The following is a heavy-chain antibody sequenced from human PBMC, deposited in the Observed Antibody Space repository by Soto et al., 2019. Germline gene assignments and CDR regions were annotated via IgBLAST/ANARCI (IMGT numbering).Heavy chain of an antibody. D-gene: IGHD6-13*01. CDR1: GSTFSSPD. Sequence: EEQLVESGGGLVQPGGPRRLSWAAPGSTFSSPDMPWVRQVTGKGLEWVSAIGAGGDTYYPDSVKGRFTISRENAKNSLYLQMNSLRDEDTAVYFCAREGRSSTWYDWYFDLWGRGTLVTVSS. CDR2: IGAGGDT. J-gene: IGHJ2*01. V-gene: IGHV3-13*01. CDR3: AREGRSSTWYDWYFDL.